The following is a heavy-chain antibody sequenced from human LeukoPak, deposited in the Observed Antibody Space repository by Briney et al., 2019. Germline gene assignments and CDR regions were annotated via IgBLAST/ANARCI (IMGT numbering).Heavy chain of an antibody. CDR1: GYTFTSYD. J-gene: IGHJ4*02. CDR3: ARLNYETGAHFDY. D-gene: IGHD7-27*01. V-gene: IGHV1-8*03. CDR2: MNPNSGNT. Sequence: ASVKVSCKASGYTFTSYDINWVRQATGQGLEWMGWMNPNSGNTGYAQKFRGRVTITRNTSISTAYMELSSLRSEDTAVYYCARLNYETGAHFDYWGQGTLVTVSS.